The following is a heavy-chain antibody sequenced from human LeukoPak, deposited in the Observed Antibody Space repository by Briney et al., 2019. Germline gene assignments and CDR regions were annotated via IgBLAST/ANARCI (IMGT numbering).Heavy chain of an antibody. Sequence: GGSLRLSCAASGFTFSSYAMSWVRQAPGKGLEWVSAISGSGGSTYYADSVKGRFTISRDNSKNTLYLQMNSLRAEDTAVYYCAKDWGLHHYDFWSGLYFDYWGQGTLVTVSS. CDR3: AKDWGLHHYDFWSGLYFDY. CDR1: GFTFSSYA. V-gene: IGHV3-23*01. D-gene: IGHD3-3*01. J-gene: IGHJ4*02. CDR2: ISGSGGST.